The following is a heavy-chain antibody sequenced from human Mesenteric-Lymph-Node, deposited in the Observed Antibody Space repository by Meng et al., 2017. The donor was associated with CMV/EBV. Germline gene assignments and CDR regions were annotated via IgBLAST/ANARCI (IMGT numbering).Heavy chain of an antibody. CDR2: IYYSGST. CDR3: ARLAVAGNIVY. J-gene: IGHJ4*02. D-gene: IGHD6-19*01. CDR1: VGSVSSSSYY. Sequence: CTVSVGSVSSSSYYWGWIRQPPGKGLEWIGSIYYSGSTYYNPSLKSRVTISVDTSKNQFSLKLSSVTAADTAVYYCARLAVAGNIVYWGQGTLVTVSS. V-gene: IGHV4-39*01.